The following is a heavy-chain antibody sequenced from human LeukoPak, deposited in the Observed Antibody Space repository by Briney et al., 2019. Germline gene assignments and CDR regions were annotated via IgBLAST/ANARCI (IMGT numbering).Heavy chain of an antibody. Sequence: PSETLSLTCTVSGGSISSGVSYWSWIRQHPGRGLEWIAYIYYSGSSSYNPSLKSRVTISVDTSKNQFSLKLSSVTAADTAVYYCARDYRFDSGYDLLDAFDVWGQGTMVTVSS. CDR3: ARDYRFDSGYDLLDAFDV. J-gene: IGHJ3*01. CDR2: IYYSGSS. CDR1: GGSISSGVSY. V-gene: IGHV4-31*03. D-gene: IGHD5-12*01.